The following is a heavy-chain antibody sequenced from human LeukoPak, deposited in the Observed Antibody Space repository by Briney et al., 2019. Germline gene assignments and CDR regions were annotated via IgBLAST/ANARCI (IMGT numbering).Heavy chain of an antibody. J-gene: IGHJ3*02. CDR3: ARDLKTGWDAFDI. CDR1: GGSFSNYY. CDR2: INHSGST. Sequence: SETLSLTCAVYGGSFSNYYWSWIRQPPGKGLEWIGEINHSGSTNYNPSLKSRVTISVDTSKNQFSLKLSSVTAADTAVYYCARDLKTGWDAFDIWGQGTMVTVSS. D-gene: IGHD3-9*01. V-gene: IGHV4-34*01.